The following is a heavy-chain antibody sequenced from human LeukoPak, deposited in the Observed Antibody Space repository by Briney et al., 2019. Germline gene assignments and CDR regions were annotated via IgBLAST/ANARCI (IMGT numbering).Heavy chain of an antibody. J-gene: IGHJ6*03. D-gene: IGHD1-26*01. CDR1: GDSVSSNSAA. Sequence: QTLSLTCAISGDSVSSNSAAWNWIRQSPSRGLEWLGRTYYRSKWYNDYAVSVKSRITINPDTSKNQFSLQLNSVTPEDTAVYYCARGAVSAYYYYYYMDVWGKGTTVTVSS. CDR3: ARGAVSAYYYYYYMDV. CDR2: TYYRSKWYN. V-gene: IGHV6-1*01.